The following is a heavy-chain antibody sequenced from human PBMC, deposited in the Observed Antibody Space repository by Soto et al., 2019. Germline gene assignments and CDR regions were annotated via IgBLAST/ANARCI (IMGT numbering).Heavy chain of an antibody. J-gene: IGHJ6*02. CDR2: FDPEDGET. D-gene: IGHD3-3*01. Sequence: ASVKVSCKVSGYTLTELSMHWVRQAPGKGLEWMGGFDPEDGETIYAQKFQGRVTMTEDTSTDTAYMELSSLRSEDTAVYYCATESGGLRFLEWLSKVYYYGMDVWGQGTTVTVSS. V-gene: IGHV1-24*01. CDR1: GYTLTELS. CDR3: ATESGGLRFLEWLSKVYYYGMDV.